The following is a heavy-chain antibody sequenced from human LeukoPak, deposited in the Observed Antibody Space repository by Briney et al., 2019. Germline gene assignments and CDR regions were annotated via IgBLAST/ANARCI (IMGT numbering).Heavy chain of an antibody. CDR1: GFTFSSYI. CDR3: AKGVTGGGSFYFDY. J-gene: IGHJ4*02. Sequence: GGSLRLSCAASGFTFSSYIMTWVRQAPGKGLEWASAISGSGGSTSYADSVKGRFTISRDNSKNTLYLQMNSLRAEDTAIYYCAKGVTGGGSFYFDYWGQGTLVTVSS. V-gene: IGHV3-23*01. D-gene: IGHD3-16*01. CDR2: ISGSGGST.